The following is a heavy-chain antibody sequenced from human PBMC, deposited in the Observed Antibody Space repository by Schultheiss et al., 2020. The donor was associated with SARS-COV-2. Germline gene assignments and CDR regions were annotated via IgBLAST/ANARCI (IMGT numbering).Heavy chain of an antibody. Sequence: GGSLRLSCAASGFTFSSYGMYWVRQAPGKGLEWVSSSSSSSSYIYYADSVKGRFTISRDNAKNSLYLQMNSLRAEDTAVYYCATLYSGSYYLYYYYYMDVWGKGTTVTVSS. J-gene: IGHJ6*03. D-gene: IGHD1-26*01. CDR1: GFTFSSYG. V-gene: IGHV3-21*01. CDR3: ATLYSGSYYLYYYYYMDV. CDR2: SSSSSSYI.